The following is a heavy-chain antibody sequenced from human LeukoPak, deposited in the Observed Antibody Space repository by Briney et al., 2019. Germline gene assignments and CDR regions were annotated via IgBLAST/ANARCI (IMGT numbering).Heavy chain of an antibody. Sequence: GGSLRLSCAASGFTSSDWYMSWIRQAPGKGLEWVSYIDMSGRTIYYADSVKGRFTISRDNARNSLYLQMSSLRAEDTAVYYCARGHYGLDVWGQGTTVTVSS. CDR2: IDMSGRTI. CDR3: ARGHYGLDV. J-gene: IGHJ6*02. CDR1: GFTSSDWY. V-gene: IGHV3-11*01.